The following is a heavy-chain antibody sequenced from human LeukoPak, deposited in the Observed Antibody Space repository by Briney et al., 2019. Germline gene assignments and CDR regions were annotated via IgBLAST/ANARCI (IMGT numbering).Heavy chain of an antibody. V-gene: IGHV4-59*01. J-gene: IGHJ6*02. CDR1: GGSISSLY. CDR3: ARDLNHGFNYYYYGLEV. D-gene: IGHD3-9*01. CDR2: IYFSGNT. Sequence: SETLSLTCSVSGGSISSLYWSWIRQPPGRGLEWIGYIYFSGNTKYNPSLKNRVTISVDRSKSQFYLTLRSVTAADTAVYYCARDLNHGFNYYYYGLEVWGQGTTVTVSS.